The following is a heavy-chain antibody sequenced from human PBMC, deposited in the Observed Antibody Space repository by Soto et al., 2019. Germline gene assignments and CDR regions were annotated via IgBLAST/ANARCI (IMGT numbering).Heavy chain of an antibody. J-gene: IGHJ5*02. Sequence: QVQLQESGPGLVKPSQTLSLTCTVSGGSISSGDYYWSWIRQPPGKGLEWIGYIYYSGSTYYNPSPKXXVXISXDTSKNQFSLKLSSVTAADTAVYYCATGETGWFDPWGQGTLVTVSS. V-gene: IGHV4-30-4*01. CDR1: GGSISSGDYY. CDR2: IYYSGST. CDR3: ATGETGWFDP.